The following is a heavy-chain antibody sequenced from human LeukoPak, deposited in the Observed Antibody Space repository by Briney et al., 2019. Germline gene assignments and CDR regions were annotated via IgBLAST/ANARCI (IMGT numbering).Heavy chain of an antibody. V-gene: IGHV3-21*01. CDR1: GFTFSSYS. J-gene: IGHJ4*02. Sequence: GGYLRLSCAASGFTFSSYSMNWVRQAPGKGLEWVSSISSSSSYIYYADSVKGRFTISRDNAKNSLYLQMNSLRAEDTAVYYCARESRTSAADDYWGQGTLVTVSS. D-gene: IGHD6-13*01. CDR2: ISSSSSYI. CDR3: ARESRTSAADDY.